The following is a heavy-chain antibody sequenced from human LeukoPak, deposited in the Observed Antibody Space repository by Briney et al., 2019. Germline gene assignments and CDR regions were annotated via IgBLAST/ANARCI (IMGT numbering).Heavy chain of an antibody. CDR3: AIGGFHDILTGYYPEIDY. D-gene: IGHD3-9*01. V-gene: IGHV4-38-2*02. J-gene: IGHJ4*02. CDR2: IYHSGST. Sequence: PSETLSLTCTVSGYSISSGYYWGWIRQPPGKGLEWIGSIYHSGSTYYNPSLKSRVTVSVDTSKNQFSLKLSSVTAADTAVYYCAIGGFHDILTGYYPEIDYWGQGTLVTVSS. CDR1: GYSISSGYY.